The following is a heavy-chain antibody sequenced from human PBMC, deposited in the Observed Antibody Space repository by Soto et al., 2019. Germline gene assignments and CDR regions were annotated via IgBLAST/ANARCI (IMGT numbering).Heavy chain of an antibody. CDR3: ARDTYSSGWYDS. J-gene: IGHJ5*01. Sequence: SLRLSCAASGFTVSSGYMAWVRQAPGKGLEWISVLFSGASSYYADSVKGRFTISRDNSKNTLSLEMSSLRVEDTAVYFCARDTYSSGWYDSWGQGPRVTVSS. CDR2: LFSGASS. CDR1: GFTVSSGY. D-gene: IGHD6-19*01. V-gene: IGHV3-53*05.